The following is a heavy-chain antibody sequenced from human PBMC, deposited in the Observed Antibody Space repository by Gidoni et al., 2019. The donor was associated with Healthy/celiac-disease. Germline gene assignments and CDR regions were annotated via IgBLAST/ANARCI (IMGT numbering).Heavy chain of an antibody. D-gene: IGHD5-12*01. V-gene: IGHV3-64*01. J-gene: IGHJ4*02. CDR1: GFTFSRYA. CDR3: AREQTDGYNYYGEYYFDY. CDR2: ISSNGGST. Sequence: EVQLVESGGGLVQPGGSLRLSCAASGFTFSRYAMHWVRQAPGKGLEYVSAISSNGGSTYYANSVKGRFTISRDNSKNTLYLQMGSLRAEDMAVYYCAREQTDGYNYYGEYYFDYWGQGTLVTVSS.